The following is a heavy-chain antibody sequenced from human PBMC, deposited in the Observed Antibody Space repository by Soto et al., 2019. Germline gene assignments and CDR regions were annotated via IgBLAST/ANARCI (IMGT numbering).Heavy chain of an antibody. Sequence: ASVKVSCKVSGYTLTELSMHWVRQAPGKGPERMGGFDPEDGETIYAQKFQGRVTMTEDTSTDTAYMKLSSLRSEDTAVYYCATDLFYDFAHVGLFGMDVWGQGTTVTVSS. CDR3: ATDLFYDFAHVGLFGMDV. D-gene: IGHD3-3*01. CDR2: FDPEDGET. J-gene: IGHJ6*02. V-gene: IGHV1-24*01. CDR1: GYTLTELS.